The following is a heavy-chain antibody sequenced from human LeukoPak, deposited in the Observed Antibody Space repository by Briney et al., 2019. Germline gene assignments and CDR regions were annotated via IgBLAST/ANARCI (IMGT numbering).Heavy chain of an antibody. J-gene: IGHJ6*02. CDR3: ARDWSFTEYYYDSSGYYDYYGMDV. Sequence: AGGSLRFSCAASGFTFSSYWMSWVRQAPGKGLEWVANIKQDGSEKYYVDSVKGRFTISRDNAKNSLYLQMNSLGAEDTAVYYCARDWSFTEYYYDSSGYYDYYGMDVWGQGTTVTVSS. CDR1: GFTFSSYW. V-gene: IGHV3-7*01. CDR2: IKQDGSEK. D-gene: IGHD3-22*01.